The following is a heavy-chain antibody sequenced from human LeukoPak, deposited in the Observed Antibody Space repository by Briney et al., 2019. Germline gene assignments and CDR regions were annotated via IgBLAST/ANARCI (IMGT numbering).Heavy chain of an antibody. V-gene: IGHV3-23*01. J-gene: IGHJ4*02. D-gene: IGHD3-3*01. CDR1: GFTFSSYA. CDR3: AKDTDFWYFDY. Sequence: GASLRLSCAASGFTFSSYAMSWVRQAPGKGLEWVSAISGSGGSTYYADSVKGRFTISRDNSKNTLYLQMNSLRAEETAVYYCAKDTDFWYFDYWGQGTLVTVSS. CDR2: ISGSGGST.